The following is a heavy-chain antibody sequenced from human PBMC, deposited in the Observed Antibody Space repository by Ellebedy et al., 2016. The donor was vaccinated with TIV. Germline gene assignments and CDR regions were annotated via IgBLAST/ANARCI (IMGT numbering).Heavy chain of an antibody. CDR1: SDSISSYP. CDR2: FSYSGNT. V-gene: IGHV4-59*08. D-gene: IGHD1-26*01. CDR3: ARRTDSGSYYDYFNS. J-gene: IGHJ4*02. Sequence: SETLSLTCTVSSDSISSYPWSWIRQPPGKGLEWIGCFSYSGNTNYIPSLKSRVTMSLDTSKNQFSLKLRSVTAADTAVYYCARRTDSGSYYDYFNSWGQGTLVIVSS.